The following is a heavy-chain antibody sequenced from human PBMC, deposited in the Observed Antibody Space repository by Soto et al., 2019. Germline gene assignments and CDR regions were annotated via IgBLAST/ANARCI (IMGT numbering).Heavy chain of an antibody. Sequence: EVQLLESGGGLVQPGGSQRLSCAASGFTFSSYAMSWVRQAPGKGLEWVSAISGSGGSTYYADSVKGRFTISRDNSKNTLYLQMNSLRAEDTAVYYCAKAQQLAKAFDYWGQGTLVTVSS. V-gene: IGHV3-23*01. D-gene: IGHD6-13*01. CDR3: AKAQQLAKAFDY. CDR2: ISGSGGST. J-gene: IGHJ4*02. CDR1: GFTFSSYA.